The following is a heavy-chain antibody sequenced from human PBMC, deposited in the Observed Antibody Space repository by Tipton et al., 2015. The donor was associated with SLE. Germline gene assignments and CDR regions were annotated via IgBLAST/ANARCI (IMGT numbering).Heavy chain of an antibody. V-gene: IGHV3-48*03. Sequence: SLRLSCAASGFTFSDYEMNWVRQAPGKGLEWVSYISSSGSITYYADSVKGRFTISRDNAKNSLYLQMKSLRAEDTALYYCARGSRYEILTGSQPWFDPWGQGTLVTVPS. CDR2: ISSSGSIT. CDR1: GFTFSDYE. J-gene: IGHJ5*02. D-gene: IGHD3-9*01. CDR3: ARGSRYEILTGSQPWFDP.